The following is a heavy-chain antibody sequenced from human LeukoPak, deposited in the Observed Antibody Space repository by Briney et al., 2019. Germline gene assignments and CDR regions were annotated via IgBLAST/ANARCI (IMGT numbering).Heavy chain of an antibody. CDR1: GYSISSGYY. CDR2: IYHSGST. D-gene: IGHD3-16*01. CDR3: ARDSRPNRGEFDY. J-gene: IGHJ4*02. V-gene: IGHV4-38-2*02. Sequence: PSETLSLTCTVSGYSISSGYYWGWIRQPPGKGLEWIGSIYHSGSTYYNPSLKSRVTISVDTSKNHFSLKLSSVPAADTAVYYCARDSRPNRGEFDYWGQGTLVSVSS.